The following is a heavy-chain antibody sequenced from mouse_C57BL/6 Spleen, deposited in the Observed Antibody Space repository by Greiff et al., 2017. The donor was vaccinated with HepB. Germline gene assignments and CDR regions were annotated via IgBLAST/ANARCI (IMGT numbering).Heavy chain of an antibody. CDR1: GFTFSSYA. Sequence: EVQVVESGGGLVKPGGSLKLSCAASGFTFSSYAMSWVRQTPEKRLEWVATISDGGSYTYYPDNVKGRFTISRDNAKNNLYLQMSHLKSEDTAMYYCARGDGYYGDWGQGTTLTVSS. D-gene: IGHD2-3*01. CDR3: ARGDGYYGD. CDR2: ISDGGSYT. J-gene: IGHJ2*01. V-gene: IGHV5-4*01.